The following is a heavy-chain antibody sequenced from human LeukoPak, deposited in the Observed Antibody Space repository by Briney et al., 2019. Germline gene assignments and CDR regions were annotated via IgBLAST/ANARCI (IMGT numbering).Heavy chain of an antibody. CDR3: AKIGRGVYQLLSFDP. V-gene: IGHV3-23*01. J-gene: IGHJ5*02. CDR1: GFTFSSYA. CDR2: ISGSGGST. Sequence: PGGSLRLSCAASGFTFSSYAMSWVRQAPGKGLEWVSAISGSGGSTYYADSVKGRFTISRDNSKNTLYLQMNSLRAEDTAVYYCAKIGRGVYQLLSFDPWRQGTLVTVSS. D-gene: IGHD2-2*01.